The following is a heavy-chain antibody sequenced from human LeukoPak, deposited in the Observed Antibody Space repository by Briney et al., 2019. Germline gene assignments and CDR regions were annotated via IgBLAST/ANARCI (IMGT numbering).Heavy chain of an antibody. V-gene: IGHV3-30*02. CDR1: GFTFSSYG. CDR2: IRYDGSNK. J-gene: IGHJ4*02. D-gene: IGHD6-19*01. CDR3: AKSLRMSIAVAIFDY. Sequence: GGSLRLSCAASGFTFSSYGMHWVRQAPGKGLEWVAFIRYDGSNKYYADSVKGRFTISRDNSKNTLYLQMNSLRAEDTALYYCAKSLRMSIAVAIFDYWGQGTLVTISS.